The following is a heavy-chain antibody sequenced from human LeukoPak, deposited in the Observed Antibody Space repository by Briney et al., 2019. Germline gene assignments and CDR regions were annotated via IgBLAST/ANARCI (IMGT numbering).Heavy chain of an antibody. V-gene: IGHV4-59*01. CDR1: GGSISSYY. Sequence: SETLSLTCTVSGGSISSYYWSWVRQPPGKGLEWIGSVSYSGSTNHNPSLKSRVTISLGTSKNQFSLKLSSVTAADTAVYHCARYYGSYNWFDPWGQGILVTVSS. CDR3: ARYYGSYNWFDP. D-gene: IGHD3-10*01. J-gene: IGHJ5*02. CDR2: VSYSGST.